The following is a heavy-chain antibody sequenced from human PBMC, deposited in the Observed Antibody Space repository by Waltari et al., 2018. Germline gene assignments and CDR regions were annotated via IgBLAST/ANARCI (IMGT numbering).Heavy chain of an antibody. Sequence: QVQLPESGPSLLKPSETLSLICTVSGSAIGGFYWSWLRHPPGKGMDLIGYIYDPGSTNFNPSLKSRVTMSVDTSKTQFSLKLSSVTAADTAFYYCARGGGGDWEWFDPWGQGTLVTVSS. CDR2: IYDPGST. CDR3: ARGGGGDWEWFDP. V-gene: IGHV4-59*01. D-gene: IGHD2-21*02. J-gene: IGHJ5*02. CDR1: GSAIGGFY.